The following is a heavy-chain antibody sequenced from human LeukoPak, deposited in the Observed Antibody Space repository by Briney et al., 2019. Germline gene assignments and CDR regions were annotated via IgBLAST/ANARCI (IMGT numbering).Heavy chain of an antibody. Sequence: GGSLRLSCAASGFTFSSYGMSWVRQAPGKGLEWVSAISGSGGSTYYADSVKGRLTISRDNSKHTLYLQMNSLRAEDTAVYYCAKDGELRYFDWLFGFDPWGQGTLVTVSS. CDR2: ISGSGGST. CDR3: AKDGELRYFDWLFGFDP. D-gene: IGHD3-9*01. J-gene: IGHJ5*02. CDR1: GFTFSSYG. V-gene: IGHV3-23*01.